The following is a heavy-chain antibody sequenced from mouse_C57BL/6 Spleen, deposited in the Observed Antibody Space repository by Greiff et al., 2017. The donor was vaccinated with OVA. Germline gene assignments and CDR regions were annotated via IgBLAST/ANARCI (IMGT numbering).Heavy chain of an antibody. CDR1: GFTFSSYG. D-gene: IGHD1-1*01. V-gene: IGHV5-6*01. CDR3: ARNYGSSYAMDY. J-gene: IGHJ4*01. Sequence: EVQLVESGGDLVKPGGSLKLSRAASGFTFSSYGMSWVRQTPDKRLEWVATISSGGSYTYYPDSVKGRFTISRDNAKNTLYLQMSSLKSEDTAMYYCARNYGSSYAMDYWGQGTSVTVSS. CDR2: ISSGGSYT.